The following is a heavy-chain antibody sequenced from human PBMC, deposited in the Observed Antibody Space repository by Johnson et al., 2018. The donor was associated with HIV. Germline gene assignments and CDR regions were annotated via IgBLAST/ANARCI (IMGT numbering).Heavy chain of an antibody. CDR2: ISYDGSNK. CDR3: AAGDDFDI. CDR1: GFTFSSYA. J-gene: IGHJ3*02. V-gene: IGHV3-30*04. Sequence: QLVESGGGVVQLGRSLRLSCAASGFTFSSYAMHWVRQAPGKGLEWVAVISYDGSNKYYVDSVKGRFTISRDNAKNSLYLQMNSLRAEDTAVYYCAAGDDFDIWGQGTMVTVSS.